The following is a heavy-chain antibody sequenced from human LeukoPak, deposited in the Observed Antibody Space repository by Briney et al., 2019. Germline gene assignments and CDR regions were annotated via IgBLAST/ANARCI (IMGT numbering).Heavy chain of an antibody. D-gene: IGHD1-26*01. CDR3: ARDRRGSFYTFDL. Sequence: SGTLSLTCSVSGASINGYFWSWVRQTPEKGLQWIGYVSHTGATTSNPTLESRVSITTDMSKSQISLTMTSVTAADSALYYCARDRRGSFYTFDLWGPGTIVSV. CDR2: VSHTGAT. CDR1: GASINGYF. J-gene: IGHJ3*01. V-gene: IGHV4-59*01.